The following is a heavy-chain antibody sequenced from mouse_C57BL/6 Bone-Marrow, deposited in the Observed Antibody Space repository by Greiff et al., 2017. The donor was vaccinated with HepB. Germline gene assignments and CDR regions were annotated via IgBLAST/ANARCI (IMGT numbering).Heavy chain of an antibody. Sequence: QVQLQQSGAELAKPGASVKLSCKASGYTFTSYWMHWVKQRPGQGLEWIGYINPSSGYTKYNQKFKDKATLTADKSSSTAYMQLSSLTYEDSAVYYGAREDYGSLYYFDYWGQGTTLTVSS. V-gene: IGHV1-7*01. CDR1: GYTFTSYW. CDR2: INPSSGYT. D-gene: IGHD1-1*01. J-gene: IGHJ2*01. CDR3: AREDYGSLYYFDY.